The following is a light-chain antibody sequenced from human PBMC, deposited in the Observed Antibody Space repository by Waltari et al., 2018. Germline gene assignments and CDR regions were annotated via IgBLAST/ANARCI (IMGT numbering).Light chain of an antibody. CDR3: ALSMGSSIWV. Sequence: QTVVTQEPSLSVSPGGTVTLTCGLSSGSVSAAHYPSWFPQAPGQAPRTLTFDTTTRSSGVADRFSGSILDNKAARTITGAQAEDEFDYYCALSMGSSIWVFGGGTKLTVL. CDR2: DTT. J-gene: IGLJ3*02. V-gene: IGLV8-61*01. CDR1: SGSVSAAHY.